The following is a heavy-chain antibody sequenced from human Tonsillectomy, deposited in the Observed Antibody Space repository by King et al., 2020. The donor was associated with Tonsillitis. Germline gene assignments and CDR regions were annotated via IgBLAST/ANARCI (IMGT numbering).Heavy chain of an antibody. V-gene: IGHV1-2*02. Sequence: QLVQSGSEMKDPGASVKVSCNASGYTFIDYYMHWVRQSPGQGLEYMGWINSNSGATDSTQNFRGRVTMTRDTSITTVYVELISLRSDETAIYYCARERLGYRGEGDGKAFDIWGQGTVVTVSS. J-gene: IGHJ3*02. D-gene: IGHD5-24*01. CDR3: ARERLGYRGEGDGKAFDI. CDR1: GYTFIDYY. CDR2: INSNSGAT.